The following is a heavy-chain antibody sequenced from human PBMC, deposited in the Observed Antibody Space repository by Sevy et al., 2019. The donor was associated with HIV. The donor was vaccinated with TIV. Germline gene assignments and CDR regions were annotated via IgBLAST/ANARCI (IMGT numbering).Heavy chain of an antibody. D-gene: IGHD3-22*01. CDR1: GFTFSNYG. CDR2: ISFDGSDK. J-gene: IGHJ4*01. Sequence: GGSLRLSCAASGFTFSNYGIHWVRQAPGKGLEWLAFISFDGSDKYYADSVMGRFTISREDSKNTLYLHLNSLRVEDTAVYYCAKTRYHYHISGFFGGTFVPDYWGHGTLVTVSS. CDR3: AKTRYHYHISGFFGGTFVPDY. V-gene: IGHV3-30*18.